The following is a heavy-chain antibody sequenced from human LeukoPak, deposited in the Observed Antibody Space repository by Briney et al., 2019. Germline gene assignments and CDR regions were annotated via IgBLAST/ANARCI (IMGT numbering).Heavy chain of an antibody. D-gene: IGHD3-3*01. Sequence: SQTLSPTCTVSGGSISSGDYYWSWIRQPPGKGLEWIGYIYYSGSTYYNPSLKSRVTISVDTSKNQFSLKLSSVTAADTAVYYCARTTHYDFWSGPNAEYFQHWGQGTLVTVSS. CDR2: IYYSGST. J-gene: IGHJ1*01. CDR3: ARTTHYDFWSGPNAEYFQH. V-gene: IGHV4-30-4*08. CDR1: GGSISSGDYY.